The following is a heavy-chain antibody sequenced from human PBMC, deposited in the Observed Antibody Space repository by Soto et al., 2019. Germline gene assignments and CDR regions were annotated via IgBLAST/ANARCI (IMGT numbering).Heavy chain of an antibody. CDR2: IYYSGST. CDR3: ARVGSYYLLDY. D-gene: IGHD1-26*01. J-gene: IGHJ4*02. Sequence: SETLSLTCTVSGGSISSYYWSWIRQPPGKGLEWIGYIYYSGSTNYNPSLKSRVTISVDTSKNQFSLKLSSVTAADTAVYYCARVGSYYLLDYWGQGTLVTVSS. CDR1: GGSISSYY. V-gene: IGHV4-59*01.